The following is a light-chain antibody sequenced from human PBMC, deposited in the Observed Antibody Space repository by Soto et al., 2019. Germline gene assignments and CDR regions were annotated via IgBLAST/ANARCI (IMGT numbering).Light chain of an antibody. V-gene: IGLV2-14*03. CDR3: SSYTAGNTRQIV. CDR1: SSDVGGYNY. Sequence: QSALTQPASVSGSPGQSINISCTGTSSDVGGYNYVSWYQHHPGKAPKLIIYDVSNRPSGVSPPFSGSKSCNTASLTISGRQPEDEADYYCSSYTAGNTRQIVFGTGTKLTVL. J-gene: IGLJ1*01. CDR2: DVS.